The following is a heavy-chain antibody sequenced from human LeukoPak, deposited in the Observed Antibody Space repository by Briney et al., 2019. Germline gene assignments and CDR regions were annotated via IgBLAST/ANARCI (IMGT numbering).Heavy chain of an antibody. V-gene: IGHV4-59*08. Sequence: PSETLSLTCTVSRGSINYFYWSWIRQPPGKGLGFIAHIYYTGATDYNRSLQSRVSISVDTAKNQLSLRLNSVTAADTAVYYCARWNEGLDYWGQGTLVTVSS. D-gene: IGHD1-1*01. J-gene: IGHJ4*02. CDR2: IYYTGAT. CDR3: ARWNEGLDY. CDR1: RGSINYFY.